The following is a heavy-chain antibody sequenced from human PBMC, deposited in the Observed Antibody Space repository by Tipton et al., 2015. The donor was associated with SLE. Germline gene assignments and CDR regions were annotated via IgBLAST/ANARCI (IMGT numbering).Heavy chain of an antibody. CDR1: GGSIISYH. V-gene: IGHV4-59*08. J-gene: IGHJ4*02. Sequence: TLSLTCTVSGGSIISYHWSWIRQPPGKGLEWIGHIYYSGSTNTNPSLKSRVTMSLDTSKNRLSLKLKSVTAADTAVYFCARMITFGGLIAQRAFDYWGQGTLVTVSS. CDR2: IYYSGST. CDR3: ARMITFGGLIAQRAFDY. D-gene: IGHD3-16*02.